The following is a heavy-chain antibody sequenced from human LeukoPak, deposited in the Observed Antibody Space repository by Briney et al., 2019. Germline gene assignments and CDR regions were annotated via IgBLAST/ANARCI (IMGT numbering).Heavy chain of an antibody. D-gene: IGHD3-3*01. V-gene: IGHV4-61*02. Sequence: SQILSLTCTVSGGSISSGSYYWSWIRQPAGKGLEWIGRIYTSGSTNYNPSLKSRVTISVDTSKNQFSLKLSSVTAADTAVYYCARDSYDFWSGYYSDYWGQGTLVTVSS. J-gene: IGHJ4*02. CDR3: ARDSYDFWSGYYSDY. CDR2: IYTSGST. CDR1: GGSISSGSYY.